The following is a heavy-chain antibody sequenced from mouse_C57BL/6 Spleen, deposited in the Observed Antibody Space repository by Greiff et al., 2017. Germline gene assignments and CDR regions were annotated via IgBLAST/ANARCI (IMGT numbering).Heavy chain of an antibody. J-gene: IGHJ1*03. V-gene: IGHV3-6*01. D-gene: IGHD1-1*01. Sequence: EVKLMESGPGLVKPSQSLSLTCSVTGYSITSGYYWNWIRQFPGNKLEWMGYVSYDGSNNYNPSLKNRISITRDTSKNQFFLKLNCVTTEDTATYYCARESTVVVTRYFDVWGTGTTVTVSS. CDR1: GYSITSGYY. CDR3: ARESTVVVTRYFDV. CDR2: VSYDGSN.